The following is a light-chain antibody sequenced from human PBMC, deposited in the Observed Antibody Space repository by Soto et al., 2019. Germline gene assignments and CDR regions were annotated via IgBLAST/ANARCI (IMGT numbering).Light chain of an antibody. V-gene: IGKV1-39*01. Sequence: DIQMTQSPSSLSASVGDRVTITCRASQSISSYLNGYQQKPGKAPKLLIYAASSLQSGVPSRFSGSGSGTDFTLTISSLQPADFATYDCQQSYSNSITFVPGTQVDIK. CDR1: QSISSY. J-gene: IGKJ3*01. CDR3: QQSYSNSIT. CDR2: AAS.